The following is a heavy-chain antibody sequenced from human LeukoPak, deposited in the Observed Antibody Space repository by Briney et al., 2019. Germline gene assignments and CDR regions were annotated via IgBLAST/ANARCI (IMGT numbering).Heavy chain of an antibody. Sequence: SVKVSCKASGGTFSSYAISWVRQAPGQGLGWMGGIIPIFGTANYAQKFQGRVTITTDESTSTAYMELSSLRSEDTAVYYCARGQQLVSREFDYWGQGTLVTVSS. CDR1: GGTFSSYA. V-gene: IGHV1-69*05. CDR3: ARGQQLVSREFDY. D-gene: IGHD6-13*01. J-gene: IGHJ4*02. CDR2: IIPIFGTA.